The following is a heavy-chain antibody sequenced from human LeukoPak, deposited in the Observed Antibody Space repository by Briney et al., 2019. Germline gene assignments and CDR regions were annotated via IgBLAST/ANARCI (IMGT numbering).Heavy chain of an antibody. J-gene: IGHJ4*02. CDR1: GFTVITND. D-gene: IGHD1-14*01. V-gene: IGHV3-53*01. CDR2: LYSDGNT. CDR3: ARGVEPLAANTLAY. Sequence: GGSLTLSCAASGFTVITNDMTWVRQAPGKGHEWVSVLYSDGNTKYADSVQGRFTISRDNSKNTLYLEMNSLSPDDTAVYYCARGVEPLAANTLAYWGQGTLVTVSS.